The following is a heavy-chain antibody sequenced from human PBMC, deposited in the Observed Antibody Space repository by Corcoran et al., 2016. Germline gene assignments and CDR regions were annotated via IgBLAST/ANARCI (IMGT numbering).Heavy chain of an antibody. CDR3: ARGSDPGAFDI. Sequence: QVQLQQWGAGLLKPSETLSLTCAVYGGSFSGYYWSWIRQPPGKGLEWIGEINHSGSTNYNPSLKSRVTISVDTSKNQFSLKLSSVTAADTAVYYCARGSDPGAFDIWGQGTMVTVSS. V-gene: IGHV4-34*01. CDR2: INHSGST. CDR1: GGSFSGYY. J-gene: IGHJ3*02.